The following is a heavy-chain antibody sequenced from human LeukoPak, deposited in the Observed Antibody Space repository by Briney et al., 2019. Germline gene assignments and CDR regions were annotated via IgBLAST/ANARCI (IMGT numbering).Heavy chain of an antibody. Sequence: PSGTLSLTCAVSGGSISSSNWWSWVRQPPGKGLEWIGEIYHSGSTNYNPSLKSRVTISVDTSKNQFSLKLSSVTAADTAVYYCARLGYCSGGSCYSGEAFDIWGQGTMVTVSS. D-gene: IGHD2-15*01. V-gene: IGHV4-4*02. J-gene: IGHJ3*02. CDR2: IYHSGST. CDR3: ARLGYCSGGSCYSGEAFDI. CDR1: GGSISSSNW.